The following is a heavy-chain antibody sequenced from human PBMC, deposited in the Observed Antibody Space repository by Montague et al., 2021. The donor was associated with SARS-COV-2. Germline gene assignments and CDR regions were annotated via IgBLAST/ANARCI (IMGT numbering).Heavy chain of an antibody. CDR1: GFPFSSYA. V-gene: IGHV3-30-3*01. Sequence: SLSLSWSASGFPFSSYAMHWVRQAPGKGLEWVAVISYDGSNKYYADSVKGRFTISRDNSKNTLYLQMNSLGAEDTAVYYCARVIVVGYYGMDVWGQGTTVTVSS. J-gene: IGHJ6*02. CDR2: ISYDGSNK. D-gene: IGHD3-22*01. CDR3: ARVIVVGYYGMDV.